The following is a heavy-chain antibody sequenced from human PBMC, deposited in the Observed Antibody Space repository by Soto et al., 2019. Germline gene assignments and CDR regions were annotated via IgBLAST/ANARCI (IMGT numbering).Heavy chain of an antibody. CDR3: ARQRTGSGNLLWFDS. J-gene: IGHJ5*01. CDR2: IYSSGIT. CDR1: GGSVSGYY. D-gene: IGHD3-10*01. Sequence: PSETLSLTCTVSGGSVSGYYWSWVRQPTGKGLEWIGHIYSSGITKYNPSLTSRVTISIDTSNNHFSLKLSFVTAADTALYYCARQRTGSGNLLWFDSWGQGTLVTVSS. V-gene: IGHV4-59*08.